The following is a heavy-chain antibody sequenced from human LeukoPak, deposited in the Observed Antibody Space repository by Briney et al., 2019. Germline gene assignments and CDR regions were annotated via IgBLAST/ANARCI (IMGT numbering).Heavy chain of an antibody. CDR1: GFTFSSYW. Sequence: PGGSLRLSCATSGFTFSSYWMTWVRQTPGKGLEWVAHINQDGSEKYYVDSVKGRFTISRDNAKNSLYLQMNSLRADDTAVYFCARDREGSGWFDFWGQGTLVTVSS. CDR2: INQDGSEK. J-gene: IGHJ5*01. CDR3: ARDREGSGWFDF. V-gene: IGHV3-7*04. D-gene: IGHD6-25*01.